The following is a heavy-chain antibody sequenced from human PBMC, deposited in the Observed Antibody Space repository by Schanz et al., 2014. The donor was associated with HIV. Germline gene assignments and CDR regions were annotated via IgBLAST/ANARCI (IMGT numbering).Heavy chain of an antibody. D-gene: IGHD1-26*01. V-gene: IGHV1-18*01. J-gene: IGHJ4*02. CDR3: ARDRPVIVGATRADGGTDFDY. CDR2: ISTYNGHT. CDR1: GYTFFDYD. Sequence: QVQLVQSGPEVKKPGASVRVSCETSGYTFFDYDINWVRQAPGQGLEWMGWISTYNGHTKYAQKFQGRLIMTRDTPTATAYMELRSLRSDDTAVYYCARDRPVIVGATRADGGTDFDYWGQGTLVTVSS.